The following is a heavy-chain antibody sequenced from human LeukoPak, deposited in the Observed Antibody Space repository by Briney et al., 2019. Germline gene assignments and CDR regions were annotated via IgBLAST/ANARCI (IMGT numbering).Heavy chain of an antibody. CDR3: ARDLMGIAYRGAFYY. CDR2: IKQDGSEK. V-gene: IGHV3-7*03. J-gene: IGHJ4*02. CDR1: GFTFNSYW. Sequence: GGSLRLSCAASGFTFNSYWMSWVRQAPGKGLEWVANIKQDGSEKYYVDSVKGRFTISRDNAKNSLYLQMNSLRAEDMAVYYCARDLMGIAYRGAFYYWGQGTLVTVSS. D-gene: IGHD6-13*01.